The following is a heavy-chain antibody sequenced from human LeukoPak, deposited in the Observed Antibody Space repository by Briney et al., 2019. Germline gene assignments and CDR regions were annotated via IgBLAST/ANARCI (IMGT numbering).Heavy chain of an antibody. J-gene: IGHJ4*02. V-gene: IGHV3-74*01. D-gene: IGHD6-19*01. CDR2: INSGGSST. Sequence: GGSLRLSCAASGFSFSSYWMHWVRQAPGKGLVWVSHINSGGSSTNYADSVKGRFTISRDNAKNTLYLQMSSLRAEDTAVYYCARHDLGEYSSVWYYFDYWGQGTLVTVSS. CDR1: GFSFSSYW. CDR3: ARHDLGEYSSVWYYFDY.